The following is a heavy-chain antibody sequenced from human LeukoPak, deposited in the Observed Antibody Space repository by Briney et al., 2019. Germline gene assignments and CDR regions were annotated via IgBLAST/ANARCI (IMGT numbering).Heavy chain of an antibody. J-gene: IGHJ2*01. CDR1: GGSISSGGYY. CDR2: IYYSGST. CDR3: ARGPFSWYFDL. Sequence: PSETLSLTCTVSGGSISSGGYYWSWIRQHPGKGLEWIGYIYYSGSTYYNPSLKSRVTMSVDTSKNQFSLKLNSVTAADTAVYYCARGPFSWYFDLWGRGTLVTVSS. V-gene: IGHV4-31*03.